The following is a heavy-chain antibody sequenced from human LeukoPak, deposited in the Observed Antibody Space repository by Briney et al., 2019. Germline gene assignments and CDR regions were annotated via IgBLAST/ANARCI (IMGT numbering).Heavy chain of an antibody. CDR3: ARSPLEYDFWSGRHYYFDY. CDR2: IYSSGST. D-gene: IGHD3-3*01. CDR1: GGSISSGNYF. J-gene: IGHJ4*02. Sequence: SQTLSLTCTVSGGSISSGNYFWSWIRQPAGKGLDWIGRIYSSGSTNYNPSLKSRVTTSVDTSKNPFSLKLSSVTAADTAVYYCARSPLEYDFWSGRHYYFDYWGQGTLVTVSS. V-gene: IGHV4-61*02.